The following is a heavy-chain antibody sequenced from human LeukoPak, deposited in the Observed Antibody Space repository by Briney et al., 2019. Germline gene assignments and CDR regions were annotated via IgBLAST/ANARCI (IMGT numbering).Heavy chain of an antibody. V-gene: IGHV3-9*01. Sequence: GRSLRLSCAASGFTFDDYAMHWVRQAPGKGLEWVSGISWNSGSIDYADSVKGRFTISRDNAKNSLYLQMNSLRAEDTALYYCAKVYCSSTSCYNYYYYGMDVWGQGTTVTVSS. CDR3: AKVYCSSTSCYNYYYYGMDV. CDR2: ISWNSGSI. CDR1: GFTFDDYA. J-gene: IGHJ6*02. D-gene: IGHD2-2*01.